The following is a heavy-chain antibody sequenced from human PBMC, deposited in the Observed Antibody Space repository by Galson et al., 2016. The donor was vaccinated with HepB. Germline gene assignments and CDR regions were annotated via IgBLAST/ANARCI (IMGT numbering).Heavy chain of an antibody. CDR2: IIPTFATP. V-gene: IGHV1-69*13. J-gene: IGHJ4*02. CDR1: GGSFGSYA. CDR3: ARAKDVDLTRTDY. D-gene: IGHD5-12*01. Sequence: SVKVSCKASGGSFGSYAINWVRQAPGQGLEWMGGIIPTFATPTYAQKFQGRVSITADESTRTAYMELSSLTSADTAIYYCARAKDVDLTRTDYWGQGALVTVSS.